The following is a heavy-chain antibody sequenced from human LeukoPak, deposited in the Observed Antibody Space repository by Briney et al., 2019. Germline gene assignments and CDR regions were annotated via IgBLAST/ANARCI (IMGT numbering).Heavy chain of an antibody. CDR1: EYTFTGHY. J-gene: IGHJ4*02. CDR2: INPNSGGT. Sequence: GASVKVSCKASEYTFTGHYMHWVRQAPGQGLEWMGWINPNSGGTNYAQKFQGRVTMTRDTSISTAYMELSRLRSDDTAVYYCATPRDSSGYLSSFDYWGQGTLVTVSS. CDR3: ATPRDSSGYLSSFDY. V-gene: IGHV1-2*02. D-gene: IGHD3-22*01.